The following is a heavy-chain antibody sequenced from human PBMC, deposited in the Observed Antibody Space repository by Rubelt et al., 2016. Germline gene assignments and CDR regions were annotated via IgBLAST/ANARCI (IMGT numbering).Heavy chain of an antibody. Sequence: GQLVESGGGLVKPGGSLRLSCAASGFTFSDYYMSWIRQAPGKGLEWVSYISSSSSYTNYADSVKGRFTISRDNSKNTLYLQMNSLRAEDTAVYYCAKADYDIPQGFDYWGQGTLVTVSS. D-gene: IGHD3-9*01. CDR1: GFTFSDYY. J-gene: IGHJ4*02. V-gene: IGHV3-11*05. CDR2: ISSSSSYT. CDR3: AKADYDIPQGFDY.